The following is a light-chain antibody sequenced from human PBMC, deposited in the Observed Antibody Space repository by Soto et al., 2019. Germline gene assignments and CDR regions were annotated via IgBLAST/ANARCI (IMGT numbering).Light chain of an antibody. CDR1: QAISSY. CDR2: AAS. Sequence: IQLTQSPSSLSASVGDRVTITCRASQAISSYLAWYQQKPGKVPKLLIYAASTLENGVPSRFSGSGSGTYFTLTISGLQPEDFATYYCQQVNSYLGYTFGQGTKLEIK. V-gene: IGKV1-9*01. CDR3: QQVNSYLGYT. J-gene: IGKJ2*01.